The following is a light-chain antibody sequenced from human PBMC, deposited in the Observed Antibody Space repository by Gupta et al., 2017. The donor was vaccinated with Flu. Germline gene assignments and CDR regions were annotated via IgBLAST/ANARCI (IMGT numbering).Light chain of an antibody. J-gene: IGKJ4*01. CDR1: QSISNY. V-gene: IGKV3-11*01. Sequence: GERATVSCRASQSISNYLAWYQQKRGQAPRLLIYDASNRATDIPARFSGSGSGTDFTLTISSLEPEDFAVYYCHQRSSWPLTFGGGTQVEIK. CDR3: HQRSSWPLT. CDR2: DAS.